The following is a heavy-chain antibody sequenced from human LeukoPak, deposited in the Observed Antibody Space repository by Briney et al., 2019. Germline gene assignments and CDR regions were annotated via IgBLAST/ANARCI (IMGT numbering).Heavy chain of an antibody. CDR1: GGSMSNYY. CDR3: ARYMASTTAAAVGFDY. Sequence: SETLSLTCTVSGGSMSNYYWSWIRQPPAKGLEWIGFIYYSGSTNYNSSLKSRVTISVDTSKNQFSLKLSSVTAADTAVYYCARYMASTTAAAVGFDYWGQGTLVTVSS. V-gene: IGHV4-59*12. J-gene: IGHJ4*02. CDR2: IYYSGST. D-gene: IGHD2-2*01.